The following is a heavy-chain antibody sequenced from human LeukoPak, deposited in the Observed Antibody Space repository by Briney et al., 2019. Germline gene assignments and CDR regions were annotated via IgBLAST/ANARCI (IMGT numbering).Heavy chain of an antibody. CDR3: AKNGRSTIFGVVTKYYFDY. J-gene: IGHJ4*02. D-gene: IGHD3-3*01. CDR1: GFTFDDYT. V-gene: IGHV3-43*01. Sequence: PGGSLRLSCAASGFTFDDYTMHWVRQAPGKGLEWVSLISWDGGSTYYADSVKGRFTISRDNSKNSLYLQMNSLRTEDTALYYCAKNGRSTIFGVVTKYYFDYWGQGTLVTVSS. CDR2: ISWDGGST.